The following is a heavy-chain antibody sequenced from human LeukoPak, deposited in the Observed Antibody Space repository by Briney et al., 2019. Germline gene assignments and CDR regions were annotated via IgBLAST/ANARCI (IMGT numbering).Heavy chain of an antibody. Sequence: SETLSLTCTVSGYSISSGYYWGWIRQPPGKGLEWIGSIYHSGSTYYNPSLKSRVTISVDTSKNQFSLKLSSVTAADTAVYYCARDRSSSWPFDYWGQGTLVTVSS. D-gene: IGHD6-13*01. J-gene: IGHJ4*02. CDR1: GYSISSGYY. V-gene: IGHV4-38-2*02. CDR3: ARDRSSSWPFDY. CDR2: IYHSGST.